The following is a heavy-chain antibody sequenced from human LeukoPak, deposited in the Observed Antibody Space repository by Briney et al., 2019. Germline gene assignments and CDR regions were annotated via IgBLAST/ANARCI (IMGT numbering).Heavy chain of an antibody. J-gene: IGHJ5*02. V-gene: IGHV3-48*01. CDR3: VRQSAS. CDR1: GFTLGDHI. CDR2: VSGSGSTV. Sequence: GGSLGLSCAASGFTLGDHIMNWVRQLPGKRLEWVAYVSGSGSTVYYADSVKGRFTVSRDNGKSSLYLQMNSLRVEDTALYYCVRQSASWGQGTLVTVSS.